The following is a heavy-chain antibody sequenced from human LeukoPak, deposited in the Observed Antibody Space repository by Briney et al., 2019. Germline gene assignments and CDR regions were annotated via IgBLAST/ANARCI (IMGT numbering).Heavy chain of an antibody. CDR3: AKESTTVAGAWGYFDF. D-gene: IGHD6-13*01. V-gene: IGHV3-48*01. J-gene: IGHJ4*02. CDR1: GFTFSSYS. CDR2: ITASGTAM. Sequence: GGSLRLSCAASGFTFSSYSMNWVRQAPGKGLEWVSHITASGTAMFYADSVKGRFTISRDNAKNSLYLQINSLRVEDTAVYYCAKESTTVAGAWGYFDFWGQGALVTVSS.